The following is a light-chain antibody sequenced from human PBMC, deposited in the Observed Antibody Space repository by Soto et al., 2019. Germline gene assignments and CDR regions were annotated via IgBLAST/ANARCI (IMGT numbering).Light chain of an antibody. J-gene: IGLJ1*01. V-gene: IGLV1-40*01. Sequence: QSVLTQPPSVSGAPGQRVTISCTGSSSNIGAGFDVHWYHQIAGTAPKLLIYGNSNRPSGAPDRFSGSKSGTSASLAINGLQAEDEADYYCSSYTSSSTPVFGTGTKLTVL. CDR3: SSYTSSSTPV. CDR1: SSNIGAGFD. CDR2: GNS.